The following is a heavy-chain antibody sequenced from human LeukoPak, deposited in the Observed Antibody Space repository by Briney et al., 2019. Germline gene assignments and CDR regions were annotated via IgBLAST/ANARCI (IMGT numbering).Heavy chain of an antibody. CDR2: IYYSGRT. D-gene: IGHD2-21*02. CDR3: ARHGPVVTATDAFDL. V-gene: IGHV4-39*01. CDR1: GGSIISSSFW. J-gene: IGHJ3*01. Sequence: PSETLSLTCTVSGGSIISSSFWWGWIRQPPGKGLEWIGSIYYSGRTDYNPSLKSRVTISVDTSKNQLSLSLNSVTAADTAVYYCARHGPVVTATDAFDLWGQGTMVTVSS.